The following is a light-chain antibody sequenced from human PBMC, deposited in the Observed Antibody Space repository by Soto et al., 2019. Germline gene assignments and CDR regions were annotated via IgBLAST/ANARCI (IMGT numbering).Light chain of an antibody. V-gene: IGLV2-11*01. Sequence: QSALTQPRSVSGSPGQSVTISCTGTSSDVGGYNYVSWYQQHPGKAPKLMIYDVSMRPSGVPDRFSGSKSGNTASLTISGLQAEDEADYYCCSYAGSYTWVFGGGTKVTVL. CDR2: DVS. CDR3: CSYAGSYTWV. CDR1: SSDVGGYNY. J-gene: IGLJ3*02.